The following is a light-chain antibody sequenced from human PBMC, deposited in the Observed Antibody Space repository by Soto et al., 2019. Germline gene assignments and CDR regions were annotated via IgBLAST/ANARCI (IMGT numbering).Light chain of an antibody. V-gene: IGKV1-33*01. CDR3: QQYDNLLPIT. J-gene: IGKJ5*01. Sequence: DIQMTQSPSTLSASVGDRVTITCRASQSINNWLAWYQQKPGKAPKLLIYDASSLQTGVPSRFSGSGSATHFTFTISSLQPEDIATYYCQQYDNLLPITFGQGTRLEIK. CDR2: DAS. CDR1: QSINNW.